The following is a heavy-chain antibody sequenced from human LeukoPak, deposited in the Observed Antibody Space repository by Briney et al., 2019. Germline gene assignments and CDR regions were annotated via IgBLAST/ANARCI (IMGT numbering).Heavy chain of an antibody. CDR1: GFTFTTYW. CDR3: AREALRAFDI. Sequence: PGGSLRLSCAASGFTFTTYWMSWVRQAPGKVLEWVANINQDGSEKYYVDSVKGRFTISRDNARNSVYLQMNSLRAEDMAVYYCAREALRAFDIWGQGTVVTVSS. CDR2: INQDGSEK. J-gene: IGHJ3*02. V-gene: IGHV3-7*01.